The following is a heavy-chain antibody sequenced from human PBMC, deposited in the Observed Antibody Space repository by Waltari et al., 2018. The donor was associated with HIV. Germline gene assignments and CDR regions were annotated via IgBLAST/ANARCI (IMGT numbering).Heavy chain of an antibody. D-gene: IGHD1-26*01. CDR3: ARAPVGGWYFDI. J-gene: IGHJ2*01. Sequence: QVQLQQSGPGLVKPSQTLSLPCPLSGDSVSSNSAAWNWNRQSPSRGLEWLGRTYYRSKWSNDYAVSVKSRITINPDTSNNQFSLQLNSVSPEDTAVYYCARAPVGGWYFDIWGRGTLVTVSS. CDR1: GDSVSSNSAA. CDR2: TYYRSKWSN. V-gene: IGHV6-1*01.